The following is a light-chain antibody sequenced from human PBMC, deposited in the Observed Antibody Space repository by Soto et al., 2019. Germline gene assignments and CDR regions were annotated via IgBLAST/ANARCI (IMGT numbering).Light chain of an antibody. Sequence: EIVMTQSPATLSVSPGEGATLSCRASQSLSTNLAWYQQKPGQAPRLLIYGASTRATGIPARFSGSGSGTEFTLTISSLRSEDSAVYYCQQRDNWPPTWTFGQGTKVDIK. V-gene: IGKV3-15*01. J-gene: IGKJ1*01. CDR3: QQRDNWPPTWT. CDR1: QSLSTN. CDR2: GAS.